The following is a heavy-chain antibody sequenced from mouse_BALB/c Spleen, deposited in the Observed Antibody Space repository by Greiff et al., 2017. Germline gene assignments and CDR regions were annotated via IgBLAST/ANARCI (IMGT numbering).Heavy chain of an antibody. CDR3: ARHTTAYAMDY. Sequence: EVKRVESGGGLVKPGGSLKLSCAASGFTFSDYYMYWVRQTPEKRLEWVATISDGGSYTYYPDSVKGRFTISRDNAKNNLYLQMSSLKSEDTAMYYCARHTTAYAMDYWGQGTSVTVSS. J-gene: IGHJ4*01. D-gene: IGHD1-2*01. CDR2: ISDGGSYT. CDR1: GFTFSDYY. V-gene: IGHV5-4*02.